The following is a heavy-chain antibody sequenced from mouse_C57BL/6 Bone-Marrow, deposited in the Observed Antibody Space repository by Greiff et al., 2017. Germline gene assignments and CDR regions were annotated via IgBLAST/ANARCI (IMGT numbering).Heavy chain of an antibody. J-gene: IGHJ3*01. CDR1: GYTFTNYW. CDR3: ARSEYGYGPFGY. V-gene: IGHV1-63*01. D-gene: IGHD2-2*01. CDR2: IYPGGGYT. Sequence: QVQLQQSGAELVRPGTSVKMSCKASGYTFTNYWIGWAKQRPGHGLEWIGDIYPGGGYTNYTEKFKGKATLTADKSSRTAYMQFSSLTSEDSAIYYCARSEYGYGPFGYWGQGTLVTVSA.